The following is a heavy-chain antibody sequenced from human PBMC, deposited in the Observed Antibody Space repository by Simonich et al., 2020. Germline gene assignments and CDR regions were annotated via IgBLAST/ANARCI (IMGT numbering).Heavy chain of an antibody. D-gene: IGHD3-10*01. CDR3: ARNHDGSEYFQH. CDR2: INANSGGT. Sequence: QVQLVQSGAEVKKTGASVKVSCKASGYTFTGYYMHWVRQAPGQGLGWMGRINANSGGTNYAQKIKGRVTMTRDTSISTAYMELSRLRSDDTAVYYCARNHDGSEYFQHWGQGTLVTVSS. CDR1: GYTFTGYY. V-gene: IGHV1-2*06. J-gene: IGHJ1*01.